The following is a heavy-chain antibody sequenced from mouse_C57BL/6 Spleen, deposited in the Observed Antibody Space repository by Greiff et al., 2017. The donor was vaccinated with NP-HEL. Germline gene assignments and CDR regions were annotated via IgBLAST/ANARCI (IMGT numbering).Heavy chain of an antibody. CDR3: ARDGHSWFAY. Sequence: EVMLVESGGGLVKPGGSLKLSCAASGFTFSDYGMHWVRQAPEKGLEWVAYISSGSSTIYYADTVKGRFTIYRDNAKNTLSLQMTSLRSEDTAMYDCARDGHSWFAYWGQGTLVTVSA. J-gene: IGHJ3*01. V-gene: IGHV5-17*01. CDR2: ISSGSSTI. D-gene: IGHD2-3*01. CDR1: GFTFSDYG.